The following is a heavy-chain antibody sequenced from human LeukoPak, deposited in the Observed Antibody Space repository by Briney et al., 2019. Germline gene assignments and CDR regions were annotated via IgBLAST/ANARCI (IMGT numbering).Heavy chain of an antibody. J-gene: IGHJ3*02. CDR3: AREGASGSYYDYVWGSYRQNDAFDI. CDR2: IKQDGSEK. CDR1: GFTFSSYW. D-gene: IGHD3-16*02. Sequence: AGGSLRLSCAASGFTFSSYWMSWVRQAPGKGLEWVANIKQDGSEKYYVDSVKGRFTISRDNAKNSLYLQMNSLRAEDTAVYYCAREGASGSYYDYVWGSYRQNDAFDIWGQGTMVTVSS. V-gene: IGHV3-7*01.